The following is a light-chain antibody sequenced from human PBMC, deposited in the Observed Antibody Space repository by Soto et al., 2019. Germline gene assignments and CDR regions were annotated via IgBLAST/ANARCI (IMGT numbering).Light chain of an antibody. Sequence: DIVMTQSPDSLAVSLGERATINCKSSQSVLFSSNNKNYLAWYQQKPGQPPNLLISWASTRDSGVPDRFSGSGSGTEFTLTISSLQAEDVAVYYCQQYYSTPYTFGQGTKLE. CDR3: QQYYSTPYT. V-gene: IGKV4-1*01. J-gene: IGKJ2*01. CDR2: WAS. CDR1: QSVLFSSNNKNY.